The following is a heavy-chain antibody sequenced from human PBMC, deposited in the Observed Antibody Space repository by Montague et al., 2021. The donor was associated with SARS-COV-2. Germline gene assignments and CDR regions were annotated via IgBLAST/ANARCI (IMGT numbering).Heavy chain of an antibody. CDR1: GGSISSSSYY. D-gene: IGHD4-17*01. V-gene: IGHV4-39*01. J-gene: IGHJ5*02. Sequence: SETLSLTCTVSGGSISSSSYYWGWIRQPPGKGLEWIGSIYYSGSTYYNPSLKSRVTTSVDTSKNQFSLKLSPVTAADTAVYYCAADYGERDWFDPWGQGTLVTVSS. CDR2: IYYSGST. CDR3: AADYGERDWFDP.